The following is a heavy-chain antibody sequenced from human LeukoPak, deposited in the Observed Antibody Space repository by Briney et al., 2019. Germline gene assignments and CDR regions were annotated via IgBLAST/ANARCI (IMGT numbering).Heavy chain of an antibody. Sequence: GGSLRLSCVASGFPLSSYWMSWVRQAPGKGLEWVANIKQDGSEKYYVDPVKGRFTISRDNAKNSLYLQMNSLRAEDTAVYYCARQGSGSYLFDYWGQGTLVTVSS. V-gene: IGHV3-7*01. D-gene: IGHD3-10*01. CDR3: ARQGSGSYLFDY. CDR2: IKQDGSEK. J-gene: IGHJ4*02. CDR1: GFPLSSYW.